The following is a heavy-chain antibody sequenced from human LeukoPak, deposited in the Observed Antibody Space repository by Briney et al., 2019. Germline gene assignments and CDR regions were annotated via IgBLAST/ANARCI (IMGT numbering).Heavy chain of an antibody. Sequence: SETLSLTCAVSGGSISSANWWSWVRQPPGKGLEWIGEIHHSGTTTYNPSLKSRLTISVDKSKNQFSLTLNSVTAADTAVYYCARVYYYDSSGYYYYYYGMDVWGQGTTVTVSS. V-gene: IGHV4-4*02. J-gene: IGHJ6*02. CDR3: ARVYYYDSSGYYYYYYGMDV. D-gene: IGHD3-22*01. CDR2: IHHSGTT. CDR1: GGSISSANW.